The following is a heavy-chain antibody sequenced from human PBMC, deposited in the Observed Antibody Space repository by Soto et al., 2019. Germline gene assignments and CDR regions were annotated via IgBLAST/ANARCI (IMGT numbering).Heavy chain of an antibody. Sequence: GASVKVSCKASGGTFGSYAITWVRRAPGQGLEWLGGIIPILNSPAYAQKFKARVVITADEITNTAYMELNSLRFDDTAVYYCAREAPYCTSATCPKFYDMDVWGQGTRVTVS. V-gene: IGHV1-69*13. J-gene: IGHJ6*02. CDR2: IIPILNSP. D-gene: IGHD2-2*01. CDR1: GGTFGSYA. CDR3: AREAPYCTSATCPKFYDMDV.